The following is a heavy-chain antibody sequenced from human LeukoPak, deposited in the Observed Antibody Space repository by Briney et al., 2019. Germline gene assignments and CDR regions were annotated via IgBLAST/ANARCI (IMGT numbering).Heavy chain of an antibody. CDR1: GYTFSSYG. CDR2: IRGDNGNT. CDR3: ARVDLLTGYYFFDY. Sequence: APVKASCKTSGYTFSSYGIIWVRQAPGQGLEWVGWIRGDNGNTNYAQKFQGRVTMSTDTSTSTAYMELRSLGSDETAVFYCARVDLLTGYYFFDYWGQGTLVTVSS. D-gene: IGHD3-9*01. J-gene: IGHJ4*02. V-gene: IGHV1-18*01.